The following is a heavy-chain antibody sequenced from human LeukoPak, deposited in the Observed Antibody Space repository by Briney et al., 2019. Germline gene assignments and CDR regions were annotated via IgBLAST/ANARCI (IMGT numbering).Heavy chain of an antibody. CDR1: GFTFSSYA. CDR2: ISYDGSNK. V-gene: IGHV3-30-3*01. J-gene: IGHJ6*02. CDR3: ARGCVVVVPAAIRGMDV. Sequence: GGSLRLSCAASGFTFSSYAMHWVRQAPGKGLEWVAVISYDGSNKYYADSVKGRFTISRDNSKNTLYLQMNSLRAEDTAVYYCARGCVVVVPAAIRGMDVWGQGTTVTVSS. D-gene: IGHD2-2*02.